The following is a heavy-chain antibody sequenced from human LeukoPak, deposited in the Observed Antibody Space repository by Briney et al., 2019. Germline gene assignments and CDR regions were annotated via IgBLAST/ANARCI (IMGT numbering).Heavy chain of an antibody. J-gene: IGHJ3*02. Sequence: KPSETLSLTCTVSGGSISSYYWSWIRQPPGKGLEWIGYIYYSGSTNYNPSLKSRVTISVDTSKNQFSLKLSSVTAADTAVYYCARQSCSGGSCYLVAFDIWGQGTMVTVSS. D-gene: IGHD2-15*01. V-gene: IGHV4-59*08. CDR1: GGSISSYY. CDR2: IYYSGST. CDR3: ARQSCSGGSCYLVAFDI.